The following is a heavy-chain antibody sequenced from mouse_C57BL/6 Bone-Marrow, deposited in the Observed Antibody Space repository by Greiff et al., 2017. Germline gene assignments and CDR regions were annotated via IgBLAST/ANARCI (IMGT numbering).Heavy chain of an antibody. CDR2: IWSGGST. CDR1: GFSLTSSG. CDR3: ACPLGAY. Sequence: VQLVESGPGLVQPSQSLSITCTVSGFSLTSSGVHWVRQSPGKGLEWLGVIWSGGSTDYNAAFISRLSISKDNSKSQVFFKINSLQANDTAINYCACPLGAYWGQGTLVTVSA. V-gene: IGHV2-2*02. J-gene: IGHJ3*01.